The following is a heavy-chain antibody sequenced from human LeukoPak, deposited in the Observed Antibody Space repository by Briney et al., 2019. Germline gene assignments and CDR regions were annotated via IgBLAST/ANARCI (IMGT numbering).Heavy chain of an antibody. J-gene: IGHJ4*02. Sequence: GGSLRLSCAASGFTFSSYAMHWVRQAPGKGLEWVAVISYDGSNKYYADSVKGRFTISRDNSKNTLYLQMNSLRAEDTAVYYCARGPGAATYYFDYWGQGTLVTVSS. V-gene: IGHV3-30*04. CDR1: GFTFSSYA. D-gene: IGHD1-26*01. CDR2: ISYDGSNK. CDR3: ARGPGAATYYFDY.